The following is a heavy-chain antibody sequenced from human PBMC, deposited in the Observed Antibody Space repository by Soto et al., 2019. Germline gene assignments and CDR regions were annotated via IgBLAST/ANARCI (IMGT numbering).Heavy chain of an antibody. V-gene: IGHV4-31*03. Sequence: PSETLSLTCTVSGGSISSGGYYWSWIRQHPGKGLEWIGYIYYSGSTYYNPSLKSRVTISVDTSKNQFSLKLSSVTAADTAVYYCAREDFYDSGYSYYYYGMDVWGQGTTVTVS. CDR3: AREDFYDSGYSYYYYGMDV. CDR2: IYYSGST. D-gene: IGHD5-12*01. CDR1: GGSISSGGYY. J-gene: IGHJ6*02.